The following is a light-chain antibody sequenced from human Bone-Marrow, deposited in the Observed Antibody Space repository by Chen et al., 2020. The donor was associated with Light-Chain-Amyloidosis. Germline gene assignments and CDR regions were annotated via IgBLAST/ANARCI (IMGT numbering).Light chain of an antibody. Sequence: EIVLTQSPGTLSLSRGEGANLSCRASQTISSNYLTWYQQKFGQAPRLLIYGSSSRATGIPDRFTGSESGTDFTLTINRLEPEDFAMYYCQQYGTSPLTFGGGTKVEIK. V-gene: IGKV3-20*01. CDR3: QQYGTSPLT. J-gene: IGKJ4*01. CDR1: QTISSNY. CDR2: GSS.